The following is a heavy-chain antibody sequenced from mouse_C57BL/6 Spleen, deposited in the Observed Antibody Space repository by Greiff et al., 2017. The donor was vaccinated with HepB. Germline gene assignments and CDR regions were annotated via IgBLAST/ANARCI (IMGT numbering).Heavy chain of an antibody. Sequence: EVQLQQSGPELVKPGASVKISCKASGYSFTGYYMNWVKQSPEKSLEWIGEINPSTGGTTYNQKFKAKATLTVDKSSSTAYMQLKSLTSEDSAVYYCAREKGYAMDYWGQGTSVTVSS. CDR2: INPSTGGT. CDR1: GYSFTGYY. V-gene: IGHV1-42*01. CDR3: AREKGYAMDY. J-gene: IGHJ4*01.